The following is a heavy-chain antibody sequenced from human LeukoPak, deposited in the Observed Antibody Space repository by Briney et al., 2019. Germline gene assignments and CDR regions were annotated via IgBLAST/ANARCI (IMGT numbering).Heavy chain of an antibody. CDR1: GGSISSSNYY. V-gene: IGHV4-39*01. Sequence: SDTLSLTCSVSGGSISSSNYYWGWIRQPPGKGLEWIGNIYYSGSAYYNPSLKSRVTISVDTSKNQFSLKLNSVTAADTAVYYCARWDYGDSYFDYWGQGILVTVSS. CDR3: ARWDYGDSYFDY. CDR2: IYYSGSA. D-gene: IGHD4-17*01. J-gene: IGHJ4*02.